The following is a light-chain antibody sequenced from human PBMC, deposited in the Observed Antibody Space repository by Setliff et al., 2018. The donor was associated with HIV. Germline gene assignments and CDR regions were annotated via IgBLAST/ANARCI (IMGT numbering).Light chain of an antibody. V-gene: IGLV2-23*02. CDR1: SSDVGGFSL. Sequence: QSALTQPASVSGSPGQSITISCTGTSSDVGGFSLVSWYQQEPGKAPKLIIYEVTKRPSGISDRFSGSKSGNTASLSISGLQTEDEADYYCCSYASSQTYVFGIGTKVTVL. J-gene: IGLJ1*01. CDR3: CSYASSQTYV. CDR2: EVT.